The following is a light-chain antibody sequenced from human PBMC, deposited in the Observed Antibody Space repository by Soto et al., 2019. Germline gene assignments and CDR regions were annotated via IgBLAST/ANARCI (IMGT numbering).Light chain of an antibody. Sequence: IQLTQSPSSLSASVGDRFTITCRASQGISSYLAWYQQKPGKAPKLLIYAASTLQSGVPSRFSGSGSGTDFTLTISSLQPEDFATYYCRQLNSYPWTFGQGTKVEIK. CDR2: AAS. CDR3: RQLNSYPWT. CDR1: QGISSY. J-gene: IGKJ1*01. V-gene: IGKV1-9*01.